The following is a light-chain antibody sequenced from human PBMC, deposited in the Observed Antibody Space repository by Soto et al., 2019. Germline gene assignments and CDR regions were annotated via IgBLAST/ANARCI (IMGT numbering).Light chain of an antibody. J-gene: IGLJ1*01. CDR1: SADSGGYNY. Sequence: QSVLTQPASASGSPGQTITISCTGSSADSGGYNYVSWYQNHPGEAPKLIIYEDINRPSGVSSRFSGSKSGNSASLTISGLRSEDEADYYCTSYSTTTTLCVFGTGTQLTVL. CDR3: TSYSTTTTLCV. V-gene: IGLV2-14*01. CDR2: EDI.